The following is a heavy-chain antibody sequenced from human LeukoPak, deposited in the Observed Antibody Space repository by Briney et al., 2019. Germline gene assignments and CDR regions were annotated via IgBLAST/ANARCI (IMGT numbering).Heavy chain of an antibody. CDR2: FYFGTTT. CDR3: DAGRHGRHVDF. CDR1: CVCVTFVDYF. Sequence: PSETLSLTCTVSCVCVTFVDYFWCWIRQPPGKGLEWIGTFYFGTTTYHNPSLRSRVTISVDASENQFSVRLNSVTATDTFLYFCDAGRHGRHVDFWGQGTLVTVSS. V-gene: IGHV4-39*01. D-gene: IGHD5-24*01. J-gene: IGHJ4*02.